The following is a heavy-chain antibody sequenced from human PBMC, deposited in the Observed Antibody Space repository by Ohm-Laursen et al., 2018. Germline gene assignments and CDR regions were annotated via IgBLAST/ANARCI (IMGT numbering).Heavy chain of an antibody. D-gene: IGHD5-18*01. V-gene: IGHV3-48*04. CDR1: GFTFSSYS. CDR3: PRCTAPSLDY. Sequence: SLRLSCAASGFTFSSYSMNWVRQAPGKGLEWVSYISSSGSTIYYADSVKGRFTISRDNAKNSLYLQMNSLRAEDTAVYYCPRCTAPSLDYWGQGTLVTVSS. CDR2: ISSSGSTI. J-gene: IGHJ4*02.